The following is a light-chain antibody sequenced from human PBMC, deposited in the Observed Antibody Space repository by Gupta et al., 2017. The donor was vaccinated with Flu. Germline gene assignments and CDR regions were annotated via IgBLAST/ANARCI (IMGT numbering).Light chain of an antibody. Sequence: NFMLTQPHSESESPGKTVTISCTRSSGSIATNYVQWYQQRPGSCPTTVIYEDNERPSEVPDRFSGSIDSSANSASLTISGLRPEDEADYFCQSYDSFNRDVVFGGGTKLTVL. CDR3: QSYDSFNRDVV. CDR2: EDN. CDR1: SGSIATNY. V-gene: IGLV6-57*01. J-gene: IGLJ2*01.